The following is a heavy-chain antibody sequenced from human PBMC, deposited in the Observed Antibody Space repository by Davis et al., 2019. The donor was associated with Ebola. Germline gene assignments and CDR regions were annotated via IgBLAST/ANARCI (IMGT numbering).Heavy chain of an antibody. V-gene: IGHV4-61*08. J-gene: IGHJ4*02. D-gene: IGHD6-25*01. CDR2: IYYSGSP. CDR1: GGSLVSGGPLGHLY. Sequence: PSETLSLTCSVSGGSLVSGGPLGHLYWTWIRQSPGQGLDWIASIYYSGSPVYNPSLKSPATISVDTSKRQFSLGLTSVTAADMGVYYCARNVSGHFDHWGQGLLVTVSS. CDR3: ARNVSGHFDH.